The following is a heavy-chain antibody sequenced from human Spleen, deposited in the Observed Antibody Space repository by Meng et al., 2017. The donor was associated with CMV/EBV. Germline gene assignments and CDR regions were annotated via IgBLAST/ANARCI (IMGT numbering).Heavy chain of an antibody. Sequence: ASVKVSCKASGYTFTSYAMNWVRQAPGQGLEWMGWINTNTGNPTYAQGFTGRFVFSLDTSVSTAYLQICSLKAEDTAVYYCARDQQSSYDFWGGYYYYYYGMDVWGQGTTVTVSS. V-gene: IGHV7-4-1*01. CDR3: ARDQQSSYDFWGGYYYYYYGMDV. CDR2: INTNTGNP. J-gene: IGHJ6*02. D-gene: IGHD3-3*01. CDR1: GYTFTSYA.